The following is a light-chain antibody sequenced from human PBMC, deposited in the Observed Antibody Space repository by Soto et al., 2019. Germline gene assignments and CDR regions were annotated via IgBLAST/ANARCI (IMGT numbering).Light chain of an antibody. J-gene: IGKJ4*01. CDR1: QSVNIY. Sequence: EIVMTQSPATLDVSPGGRGNLACSASQSVNIYLAWYQQKPGQAPRLLIFGASYRATGIPARFSGSGSGTEFNLTISSLQSEDFAVYFCQQYDDWLRLTFGGGTKLDLK. CDR3: QQYDDWLRLT. CDR2: GAS. V-gene: IGKV3D-15*01.